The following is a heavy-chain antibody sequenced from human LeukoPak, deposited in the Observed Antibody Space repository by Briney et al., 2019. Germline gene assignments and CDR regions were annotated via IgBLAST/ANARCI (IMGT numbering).Heavy chain of an antibody. V-gene: IGHV3-21*01. CDR3: ARAANITMIVGFDY. J-gene: IGHJ4*02. CDR1: GFTFSSYS. Sequence: GGSLRLSCAASGFTFSSYSMNWVRQAPGKGLEWVSSISSSSSYIYYADSVKGRFTISRDNAKNSLYLQMNSLRAEDTAVYYCARAANITMIVGFDYWGQGTLVTVSS. CDR2: ISSSSSYI. D-gene: IGHD3-22*01.